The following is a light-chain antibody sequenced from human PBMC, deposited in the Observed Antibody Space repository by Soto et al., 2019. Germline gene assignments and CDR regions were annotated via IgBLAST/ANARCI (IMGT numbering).Light chain of an antibody. J-gene: IGKJ1*01. CDR2: KAS. V-gene: IGKV1-5*03. CDR3: QQYNSYPRT. Sequence: DIQMTQSPSTLSASVGDRVTITCRASESISGWLAWYQQKPGKAPKLVMFKASTLESGVPSGFSGSGSGTEFTLSISSLQPDDFAIYYCQQYNSYPRTFGQGTKVEIK. CDR1: ESISGW.